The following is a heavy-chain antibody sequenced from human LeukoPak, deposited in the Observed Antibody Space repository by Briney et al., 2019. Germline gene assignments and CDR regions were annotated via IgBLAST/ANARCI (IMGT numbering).Heavy chain of an antibody. CDR1: GFTFSSYA. D-gene: IGHD6-13*01. CDR3: AKGTKGSRSIAAADY. Sequence: GGSLRLSCAASGFTFSSYAMSWVRQAPGKGLEWVSAISGSGGSTYYADSVKGRFTISRDNSKNTPYLQMNSLRAEDTAVYYCAKGTKGSRSIAAADYWGQGTLVTVSS. CDR2: ISGSGGST. V-gene: IGHV3-23*01. J-gene: IGHJ4*02.